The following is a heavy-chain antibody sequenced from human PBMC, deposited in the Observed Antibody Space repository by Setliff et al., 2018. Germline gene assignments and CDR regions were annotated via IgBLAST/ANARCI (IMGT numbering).Heavy chain of an antibody. J-gene: IGHJ3*01. V-gene: IGHV3-7*01. CDR2: IKQDGSEE. CDR1: GFTFSTYR. CDR3: STRTVAARILTVYYDAFDV. Sequence: AGSLRLSCAASGFTFSTYRMHWVRQAPGKGLEWVSNIKQDGSEEHYVDSVKGRFTISRDNAKNSLYLQLNSLRAEDTAVYYCSTRTVAARILTVYYDAFDVWGQGTLVTVSS. D-gene: IGHD3-9*01.